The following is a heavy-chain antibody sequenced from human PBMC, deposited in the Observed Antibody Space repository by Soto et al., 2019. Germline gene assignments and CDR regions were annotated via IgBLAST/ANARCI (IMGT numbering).Heavy chain of an antibody. CDR3: ARDIPITPTTRPRYSSGWSGANWFDS. J-gene: IGHJ5*01. D-gene: IGHD6-19*01. Sequence: XSVMVSCPASGYTFTCYYMNWVRQAPGQGLECMGWINANSGGTNSAQKFQVRVTMTMDTSISTAYMELSRLRSDDTAVYYCARDIPITPTTRPRYSSGWSGANWFDSWGQGTLVTVSS. CDR2: INANSGGT. V-gene: IGHV1-2*02. CDR1: GYTFTCYY.